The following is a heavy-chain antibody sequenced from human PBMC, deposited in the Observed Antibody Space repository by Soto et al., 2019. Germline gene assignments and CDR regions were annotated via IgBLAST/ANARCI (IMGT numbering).Heavy chain of an antibody. Sequence: SETLSLTCTVSGGSISNAAYYWSWIRQHLGKGLEWIGYISHIGSIYYNPSLKSRVIISVDTSKNQFSLSLTSVTAADTAVYYCAREYTYGSNFFDCWGQGALVTVSS. CDR2: ISHIGSI. CDR3: AREYTYGSNFFDC. D-gene: IGHD2-2*02. V-gene: IGHV4-31*03. CDR1: GGSISNAAYY. J-gene: IGHJ4*02.